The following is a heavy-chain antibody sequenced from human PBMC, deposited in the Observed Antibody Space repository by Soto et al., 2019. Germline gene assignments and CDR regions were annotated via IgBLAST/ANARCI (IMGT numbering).Heavy chain of an antibody. Sequence: XSVKVSCKASGGTFSSYAISWVRQAPGQGLEWMGGIIPIFGTANYAQKFQGRVTITADESTSTAYMELSSLRSEDTAVYYCARDGDHDYYYYYGMDVWGQGTTVTASS. CDR1: GGTFSSYA. D-gene: IGHD2-21*01. J-gene: IGHJ6*02. V-gene: IGHV1-69*13. CDR2: IIPIFGTA. CDR3: ARDGDHDYYYYYGMDV.